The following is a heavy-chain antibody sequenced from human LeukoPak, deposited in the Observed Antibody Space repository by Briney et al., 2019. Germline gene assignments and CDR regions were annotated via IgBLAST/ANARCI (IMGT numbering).Heavy chain of an antibody. Sequence: GGSLRLSCAASGFTVSSNYMSWVRQAPGKGLEWVSVIYSGGSTYYADSVKGRFTISRDNSKNTLYLQMNSLRADDTAVYYCATRNSPYYFDYWGQGTLVTVSS. CDR3: ATRNSPYYFDY. V-gene: IGHV3-53*01. D-gene: IGHD1-14*01. CDR2: IYSGGST. J-gene: IGHJ4*02. CDR1: GFTVSSNY.